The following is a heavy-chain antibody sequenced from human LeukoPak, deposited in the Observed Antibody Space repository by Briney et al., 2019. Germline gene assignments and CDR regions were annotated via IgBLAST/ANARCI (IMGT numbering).Heavy chain of an antibody. J-gene: IGHJ6*03. CDR1: GFTFSSYS. CDR2: ISATSNYI. V-gene: IGHV3-21*01. Sequence: GGSLRLSCAASGFTFSSYSMNWVRQAPGKGLEWVSSISATSNYIYYADSVKGRFTISRDNAKNSLYLQMNSLRAEDTAVYYCARDGVDFWSGRSYYHYYMVVWGKGTTVTVSS. D-gene: IGHD3-3*01. CDR3: ARDGVDFWSGRSYYHYYMVV.